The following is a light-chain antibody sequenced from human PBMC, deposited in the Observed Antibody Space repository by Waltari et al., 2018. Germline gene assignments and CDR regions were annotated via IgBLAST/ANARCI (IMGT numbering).Light chain of an antibody. CDR2: WAS. J-gene: IGKJ2*01. CDR3: QQYYTTPYT. Sequence: DIVLTQSPDYLAVSLGERATINCKSSESILYYSNNKKYLAWYQQRPGQPPKLLIHWASIPESGVPDRFSGSESGTDFSLTISSLQAEDVALSFCQQYYTTPYTFGQGTKVEIK. CDR1: ESILYYSNNKKY. V-gene: IGKV4-1*01.